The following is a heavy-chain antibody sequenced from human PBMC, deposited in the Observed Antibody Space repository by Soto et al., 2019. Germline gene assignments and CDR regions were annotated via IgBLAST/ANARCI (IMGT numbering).Heavy chain of an antibody. CDR2: ISSYNGNT. V-gene: IGHV1-18*04. CDR1: GYTFTSYG. J-gene: IGHJ4*02. D-gene: IGHD3-22*01. CDR3: ARHQDYYASSGYYVN. Sequence: ASVKVSCKTSGYTFTSYGISWVRQAPGQGLEWMGWISSYNGNTNYAQKLQGRVTMTTDTSTSTAYLELRSLRSDDTAVYYCARHQDYYASSGYYVNWGQGTLVTVSS.